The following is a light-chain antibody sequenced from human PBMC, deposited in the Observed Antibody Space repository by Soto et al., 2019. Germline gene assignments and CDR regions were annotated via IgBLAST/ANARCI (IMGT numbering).Light chain of an antibody. CDR3: TSYTTTTTWV. CDR2: EVS. V-gene: IGLV2-14*01. CDR1: SGDIGASNY. J-gene: IGLJ3*02. Sequence: QSVLTQPASVSGSPGQSITISCSGTSGDIGASNYVSWYQQFPVKAPKLMISEVSNRPSGVSSRFSGSKSGNTASLTISGLQAEDEADYYCTSYTTTTTWVFGGGTQLTVL.